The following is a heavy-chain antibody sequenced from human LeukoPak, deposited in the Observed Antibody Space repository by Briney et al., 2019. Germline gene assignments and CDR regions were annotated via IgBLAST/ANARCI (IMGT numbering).Heavy chain of an antibody. Sequence: ASVKVSCKASGGTLGSYTFSWVRQAPGQGLEWMGGTIPMLGTANYAQKFQGRVRITADESTSTIYMEMSSLRYEDTAVYYCARETLFGVVIPLDTWGQGTLVTVSS. D-gene: IGHD3-3*01. CDR2: TIPMLGTA. J-gene: IGHJ5*02. V-gene: IGHV1-69*13. CDR1: GGTLGSYT. CDR3: ARETLFGVVIPLDT.